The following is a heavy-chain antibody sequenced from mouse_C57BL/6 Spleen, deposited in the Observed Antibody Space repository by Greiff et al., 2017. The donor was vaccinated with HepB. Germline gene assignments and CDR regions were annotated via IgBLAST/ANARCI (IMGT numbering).Heavy chain of an antibody. Sequence: EVQLQESGPGLVKPSQSLSLTCSVTGYSITSGYYWNWIRQFPGNKLEWMGYISYDGSNNYNPSLKNRISITRDTSKNQFFLKLNSVTTEDTATYYCAREGYGSSYGYFDVWGTGTTVTVSS. V-gene: IGHV3-6*01. D-gene: IGHD1-1*01. J-gene: IGHJ1*03. CDR3: AREGYGSSYGYFDV. CDR2: ISYDGSN. CDR1: GYSITSGYY.